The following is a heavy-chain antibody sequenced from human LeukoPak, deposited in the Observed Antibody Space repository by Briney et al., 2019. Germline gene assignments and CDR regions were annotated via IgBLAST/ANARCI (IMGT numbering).Heavy chain of an antibody. Sequence: PSETLSLTCTVSGGSISSYYWSWSRQPPGKGLEWIGYIYYSGSTNYNPSLKSRVTISVDTSKNQFSLKLSSVTAADTAVYYCARAPYSSSSLAIDYWGQRTLVTVSS. V-gene: IGHV4-59*01. CDR1: GGSISSYY. CDR2: IYYSGST. D-gene: IGHD6-6*01. CDR3: ARAPYSSSSLAIDY. J-gene: IGHJ4*02.